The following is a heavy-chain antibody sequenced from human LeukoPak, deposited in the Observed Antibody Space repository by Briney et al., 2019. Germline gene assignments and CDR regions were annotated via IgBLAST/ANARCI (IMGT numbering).Heavy chain of an antibody. CDR2: IIPILGIA. Sequence: SVKVSCKASGGTFSSYAISWVRQAPGQGLEWMGRIIPILGIANYAQKFQGRVTITADASTSTAYMELSSLRSEDTAVYYCATYCSSTSCYIWGYYFDYWGQGTLVTVSS. J-gene: IGHJ4*02. V-gene: IGHV1-69*04. D-gene: IGHD2-2*01. CDR3: ATYCSSTSCYIWGYYFDY. CDR1: GGTFSSYA.